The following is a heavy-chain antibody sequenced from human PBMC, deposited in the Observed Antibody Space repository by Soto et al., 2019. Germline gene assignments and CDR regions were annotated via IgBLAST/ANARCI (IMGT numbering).Heavy chain of an antibody. CDR2: ISTYSGDT. D-gene: IGHD5-12*01. CDR1: GYTFFTYD. V-gene: IGHV1-18*01. J-gene: IGHJ5*02. Sequence: GPSVKVSCKASGYTFFTYDISWVRQAPGQGLEWMGWISTYSGDTKYAQKFQGRGTMTTDTSTTTAYLELRSLRSDDTAVYYCARHHGPTTSENWFDPWGQGTLVTVSS. CDR3: ARHHGPTTSENWFDP.